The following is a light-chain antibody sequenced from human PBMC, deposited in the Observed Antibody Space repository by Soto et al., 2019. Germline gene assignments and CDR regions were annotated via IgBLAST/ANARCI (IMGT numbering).Light chain of an antibody. V-gene: IGKV1-12*01. J-gene: IGKJ5*01. CDR1: QGISRW. CDR2: GAS. CDR3: QQANSFPLT. Sequence: DIQMTQSPSFVSASVGDRVTITCRASQGISRWLAWYQQRPGKAPELLISGASSLQSGVPSRLSSSGSWTDITLTISSLQPEDFGTYYYQQANSFPLTFGHWTRLKMK.